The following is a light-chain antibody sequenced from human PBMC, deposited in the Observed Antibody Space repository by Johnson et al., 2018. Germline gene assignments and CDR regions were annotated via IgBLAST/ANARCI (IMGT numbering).Light chain of an antibody. CDR3: GTWDSSLSAGNV. Sequence: QSVLTQPPSVSAAPGQKVTISCSGSSSNIGNNYVSWYQQLPGTAPKLLIYENNKRPSGIPARFSGSKSGPSATLGITGLQTGAEADYYGGTWDSSLSAGNVFGTVTKVTVL. V-gene: IGLV1-51*02. CDR1: SSNIGNNY. CDR2: ENN. J-gene: IGLJ1*01.